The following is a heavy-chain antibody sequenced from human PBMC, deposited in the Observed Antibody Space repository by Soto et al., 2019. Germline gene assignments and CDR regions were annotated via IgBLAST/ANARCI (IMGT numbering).Heavy chain of an antibody. CDR3: AKRQRGDGFAVDF. J-gene: IGHJ4*02. D-gene: IGHD3-10*01. V-gene: IGHV3-23*01. CDR1: GFTFTTFG. Sequence: EVQLLESGGGLVQPGQSLRLSCVASGFTFTTFGMIWVRQAPGKGQEWVSGISSNGGSTYYADSVEGRFTISRDNSKNTLYLQLNSLRVEDTALFYCAKRQRGDGFAVDFWGRGTLVTVSS. CDR2: ISSNGGST.